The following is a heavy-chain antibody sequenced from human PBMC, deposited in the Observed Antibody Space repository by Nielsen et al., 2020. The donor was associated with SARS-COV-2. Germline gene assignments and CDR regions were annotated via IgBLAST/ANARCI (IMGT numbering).Heavy chain of an antibody. CDR1: GGSISSYY. CDR2: IYYSGST. J-gene: IGHJ6*02. D-gene: IGHD6-19*01. Sequence: SETLSLTCTVSGGSISSYYWSWIRQPPGKGLEWIGYIYYSGSTNYNPSLKSRVTISVDTSKNQFSLKLSSVTAADTAVYYCARDTSSGWPPYYYYGKDVWGQGTTVTVSS. V-gene: IGHV4-59*01. CDR3: ARDTSSGWPPYYYYGKDV.